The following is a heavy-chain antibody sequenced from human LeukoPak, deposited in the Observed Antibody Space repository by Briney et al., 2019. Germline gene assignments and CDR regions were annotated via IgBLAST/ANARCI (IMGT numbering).Heavy chain of an antibody. Sequence: ASVKVSCKASGYTFTSYYMHWVRQAPGQGLEWMGIINPSGGSTSYAQKLQGRVTMTTDTSTSTAYMELRSLRSDDTAVYYCARGPYSTPPGYFQHWGQGTLVTVSS. J-gene: IGHJ1*01. V-gene: IGHV1-46*01. D-gene: IGHD6-13*01. CDR1: GYTFTSYY. CDR2: INPSGGST. CDR3: ARGPYSTPPGYFQH.